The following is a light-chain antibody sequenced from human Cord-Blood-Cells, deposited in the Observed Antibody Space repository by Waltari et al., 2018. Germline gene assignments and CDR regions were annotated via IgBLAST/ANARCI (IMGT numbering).Light chain of an antibody. J-gene: IGLJ3*02. CDR3: SSYAGSNNWV. V-gene: IGLV2-8*01. Sequence: QSALTQPPSASGSPGQSVTISCTGTRSDVGGYNYVSWYQQHPDKSPKLIIYEVSKRPSVFPDRFSGSNSDNTASLTVSGLQAEDEAYYYCSSYAGSNNWVFGGGTKLTVL. CDR2: EVS. CDR1: RSDVGGYNY.